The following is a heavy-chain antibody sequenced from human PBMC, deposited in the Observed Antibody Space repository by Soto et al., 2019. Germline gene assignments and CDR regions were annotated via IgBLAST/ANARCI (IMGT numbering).Heavy chain of an antibody. CDR3: ATGPYPYYFDY. CDR1: GGSISSGGYY. CDR2: IYYSGST. D-gene: IGHD2-2*01. Sequence: SETLSLTCTVSGGSISSGGYYWSWIRQHPGKGLEWIGYIYYSGSTYYNPSLKSRVTISVDTSKNQFSLKLSSVTAADTAVYYCATGPYPYYFDYWGQGTLVTVS. J-gene: IGHJ4*02. V-gene: IGHV4-31*03.